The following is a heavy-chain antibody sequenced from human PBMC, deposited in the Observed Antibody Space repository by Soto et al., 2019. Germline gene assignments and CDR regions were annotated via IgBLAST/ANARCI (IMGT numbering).Heavy chain of an antibody. CDR3: ARWKLESKLNYYFYAMHV. CDR1: GGSVSSGSNY. V-gene: IGHV4-61*01. D-gene: IGHD3-3*01. CDR2: IDYSGSS. J-gene: IGHJ6*02. Sequence: SANLSLTCTVTGGSVSSGSNYWSWIRQPPGKGLEWIGYIDYSGSSNYNPSLKSRVTISVDTSKNQFSLKLSSVTAADTAVYYCARWKLESKLNYYFYAMHVCG.